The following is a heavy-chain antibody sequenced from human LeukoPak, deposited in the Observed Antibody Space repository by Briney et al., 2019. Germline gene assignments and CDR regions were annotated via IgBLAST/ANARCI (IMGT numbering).Heavy chain of an antibody. CDR3: ARGAELRYFDWLSPYYYYYYMDV. J-gene: IGHJ6*03. D-gene: IGHD3-9*01. V-gene: IGHV1-18*01. CDR2: ISAYNGNT. Sequence: ASVKVSCKASGYTFTSYGISWVRQAPGQGLEWMGWISAYNGNTNYAQKLQGRVTMTTDTSTSTAYMELRSLRSDDTAVDYCARGAELRYFDWLSPYYYYYYMDVWGKGTTVTVSS. CDR1: GYTFTSYG.